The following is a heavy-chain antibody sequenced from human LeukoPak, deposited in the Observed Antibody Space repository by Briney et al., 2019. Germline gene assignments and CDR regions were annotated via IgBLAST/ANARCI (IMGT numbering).Heavy chain of an antibody. CDR3: ARDSTGFGRGAAVAEQGAFDI. Sequence: ASVKVSCKASGYTFTGYYMHWVRQAPGQGLEWMGWINAGNGNTKYSQKFQGRVTITRDTSASTAYMELSSLRSEDTAVYYCARDSTGFGRGAAVAEQGAFDIWGQGTMVTVSS. J-gene: IGHJ3*02. CDR2: INAGNGNT. D-gene: IGHD6-19*01. V-gene: IGHV1-3*01. CDR1: GYTFTGYY.